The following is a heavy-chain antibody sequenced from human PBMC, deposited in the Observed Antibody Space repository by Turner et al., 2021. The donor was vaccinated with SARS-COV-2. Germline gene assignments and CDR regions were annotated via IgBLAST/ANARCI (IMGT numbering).Heavy chain of an antibody. CDR3: AKDQFLRYYDSSGYLNWFDP. V-gene: IGHV3-23*01. CDR2: ISGSGGST. CDR1: GVTFSSYD. Sequence: EVHLLESGGGLVKPGGSPILLLAASGVTFSSYDLSWVRQAPGKGLEWVAAISGSGGSTYYADSVKGRLTISRDNSKNTLYLQMNSLRAEDTAVYYCAKDQFLRYYDSSGYLNWFDPWGQGTLVTVSS. J-gene: IGHJ5*02. D-gene: IGHD3-22*01.